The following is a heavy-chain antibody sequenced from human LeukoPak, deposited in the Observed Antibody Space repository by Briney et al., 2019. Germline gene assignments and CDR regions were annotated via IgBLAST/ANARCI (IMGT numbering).Heavy chain of an antibody. CDR1: GYTFTSYG. J-gene: IGHJ4*02. CDR2: ISAYNGNT. D-gene: IGHD3-22*01. CDR3: ARGSGPDSSGYYSGDY. Sequence: ASVKVSCKASGYTFTSYGISWVRQAPGQGLEWMGWISAYNGNTNYAQKLQGRVTMTTDTSTSTAYMELSSLRSEDTAVYYCARGSGPDSSGYYSGDYWGQGTLVTVSS. V-gene: IGHV1-18*01.